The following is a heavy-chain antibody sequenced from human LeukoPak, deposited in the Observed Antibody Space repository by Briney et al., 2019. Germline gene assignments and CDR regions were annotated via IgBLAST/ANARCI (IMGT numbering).Heavy chain of an antibody. CDR2: IIPIFGTA. V-gene: IGHV1-69*05. Sequence: SVKVSCKASGGTFSSYAISWVRQAPGQGLEWMGGIIPIFGTANYAQKFQGRVTITTDESTSTAYMELSSLRSEDTAVYYCGYYDFWSGYYAIDYWGQGTLVTVSS. D-gene: IGHD3-3*01. CDR3: GYYDFWSGYYAIDY. J-gene: IGHJ4*02. CDR1: GGTFSSYA.